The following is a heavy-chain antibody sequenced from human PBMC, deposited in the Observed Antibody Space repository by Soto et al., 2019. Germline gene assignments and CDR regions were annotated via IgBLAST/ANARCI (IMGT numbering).Heavy chain of an antibody. CDR1: GFTFSSYG. CDR3: AKDYDSSGYYYAPDY. Sequence: GGSLRLSCAASGFTFSSYGMHWVRQAPGKGLEWVAVISYDGSNKYHADSVKGRFTISRDNSKNTLYLQMNSLRAEDTAVYYCAKDYDSSGYYYAPDYWGPGTLVTLSS. V-gene: IGHV3-30*18. CDR2: ISYDGSNK. J-gene: IGHJ4*02. D-gene: IGHD3-22*01.